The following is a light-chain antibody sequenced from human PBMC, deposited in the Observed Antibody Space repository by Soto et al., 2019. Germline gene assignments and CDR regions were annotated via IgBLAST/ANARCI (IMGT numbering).Light chain of an antibody. CDR1: SSNIGIGYD. CDR2: GTD. V-gene: IGLV1-40*01. J-gene: IGLJ2*01. CDR3: QSYDSSLSGSVV. Sequence: QSVLTQPPSVSGAPGQRVVIPCTGSSSNIGIGYDVHWYQQLPGTAPRLLIFGTDNRPSGVPDRFSGSKSGTSASLAITGLQAEDEAHYYCQSYDSSLSGSVVFGGGTKLNV.